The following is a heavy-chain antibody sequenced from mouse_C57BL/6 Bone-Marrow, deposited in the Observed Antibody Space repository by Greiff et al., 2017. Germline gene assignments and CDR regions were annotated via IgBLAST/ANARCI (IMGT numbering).Heavy chain of an antibody. J-gene: IGHJ2*01. CDR3: ARGLWSY. CDR2: ISDGGSYT. CDR1: GFTFSSYA. D-gene: IGHD6-1*01. Sequence: EVMLVESGGGLVKPGGSLKLSCAASGFTFSSYAMSWVRQTPEKRLEWVATISDGGSYTYYPDNVKGRFTISRDNAKNNLYLHMSHLKSEDTAMYYCARGLWSYWGQGTTLTVSS. V-gene: IGHV5-4*03.